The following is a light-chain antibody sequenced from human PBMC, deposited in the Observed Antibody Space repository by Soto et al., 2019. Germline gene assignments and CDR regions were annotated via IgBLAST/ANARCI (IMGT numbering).Light chain of an antibody. J-gene: IGKJ1*01. Sequence: AIQMTQSPSFLSASVRDGPPVSCRASQNVSTPLNWYQQKPGQAPKLLIYDASKLAPGVPSRFSGSGSGIDFTLTISGLQPDDYATYVCQNYENYRWTVGQGTKVAIK. CDR2: DAS. CDR3: QNYENYRWT. V-gene: IGKV1D-13*01. CDR1: QNVSTP.